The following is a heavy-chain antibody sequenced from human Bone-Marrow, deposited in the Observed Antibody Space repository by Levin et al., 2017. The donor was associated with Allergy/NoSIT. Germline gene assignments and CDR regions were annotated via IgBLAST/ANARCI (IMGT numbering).Heavy chain of an antibody. CDR2: ISGSGGST. CDR3: AKHISVLAMVRGVHPPHDDGMDV. J-gene: IGHJ6*02. V-gene: IGHV3-23*01. Sequence: GESLKISCAASGFTFSSYAMSWVRQAPGKGLEWVSAISGSGGSTYYADSVKGRVTISRDNSKNTLYLQMNSLRAEDTAVYYCAKHISVLAMVRGVHPPHDDGMDVWGQGTTVTVSS. D-gene: IGHD3-10*01. CDR1: GFTFSSYA.